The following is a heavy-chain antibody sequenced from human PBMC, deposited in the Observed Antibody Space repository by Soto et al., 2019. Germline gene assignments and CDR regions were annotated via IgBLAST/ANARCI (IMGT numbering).Heavy chain of an antibody. V-gene: IGHV4-30-4*01. Sequence: TVSGGSISSGDYYWSWIRQPPGKGLEWIGYIYYSGSTYYNPSLKSRVTISVDTSKNQFSLKLSSVTAADTAVYYCARIKRITIFGVVIDKPRPYYYYGMDVWGQGTTVTVSS. CDR2: IYYSGST. CDR3: ARIKRITIFGVVIDKPRPYYYYGMDV. D-gene: IGHD3-3*01. CDR1: GGSISSGDYY. J-gene: IGHJ6*02.